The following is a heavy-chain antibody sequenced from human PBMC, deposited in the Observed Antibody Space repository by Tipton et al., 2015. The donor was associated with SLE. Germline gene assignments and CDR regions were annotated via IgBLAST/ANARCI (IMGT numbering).Heavy chain of an antibody. CDR3: ARAKDWEDGFDI. V-gene: IGHV4-4*07. CDR2: IFTSGTT. D-gene: IGHD1-26*01. CDR1: GGSMSDYY. J-gene: IGHJ3*02. Sequence: TLSLTCTVSGGSMSDYYWSWIRQSAGKGLQWVGRIFTSGTTNYISSLRSRVTMSMDPSKNQFSLNMNSVTAADTAVYYCARAKDWEDGFDIWGQGIMVTVST.